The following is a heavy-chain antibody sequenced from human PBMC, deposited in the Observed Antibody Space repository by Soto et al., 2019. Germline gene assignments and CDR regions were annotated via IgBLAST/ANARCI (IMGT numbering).Heavy chain of an antibody. J-gene: IGHJ4*02. CDR1: GFTFDNYG. Sequence: GALRVPCAASGFTFDNYGRSWVRQARGKGLEWISIISHSGDITYYADSVKGRFTISRDNSKNILFLHMNSLRADDTAVYRCKKQYGGNNPGRYFHFWGQGTLVTVYS. CDR3: KKQYGGNNPGRYFHF. D-gene: IGHD2-15*01. CDR2: ISHSGDIT. V-gene: IGHV3-23*01.